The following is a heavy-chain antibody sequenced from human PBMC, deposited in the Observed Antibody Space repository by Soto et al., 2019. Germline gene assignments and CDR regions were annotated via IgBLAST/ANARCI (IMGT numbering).Heavy chain of an antibody. CDR2: IYYSGST. D-gene: IGHD5-18*01. V-gene: IGHV4-39*01. CDR1: GGSISSSSYY. Sequence: QLQLQESGPGLVKPSETLSLTCTVSGGSISSSSYYWGWIRQPPGKGLEWIGSIYYSGSTYYNPSLKSRVSISVDTSKNQFSLKLSSVTAADMAVYYCARHWGEVYSYGVNYWGQGTLVTVSS. CDR3: ARHWGEVYSYGVNY. J-gene: IGHJ4*02.